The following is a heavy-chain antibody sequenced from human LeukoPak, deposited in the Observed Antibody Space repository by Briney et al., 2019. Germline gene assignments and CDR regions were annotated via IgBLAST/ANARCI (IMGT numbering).Heavy chain of an antibody. D-gene: IGHD3-22*01. CDR1: GYTFTSYD. CDR2: MNPNSGNI. CDR3: ARGADGSGHYYYYYYMDV. J-gene: IGHJ6*03. Sequence: ASVKVSCKVSGYTFTSYDINWVRQATGQGLEWMGWMNPNSGNIGFAQKFQGRVTMTRNTSTSTAYMELSGLRSEDTAVYYCARGADGSGHYYYYYYMDVWGKGTTVTVSS. V-gene: IGHV1-8*01.